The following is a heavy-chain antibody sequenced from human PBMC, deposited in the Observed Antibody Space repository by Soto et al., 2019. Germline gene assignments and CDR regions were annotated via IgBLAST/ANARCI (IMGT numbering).Heavy chain of an antibody. D-gene: IGHD4-4*01. Sequence: ASVKVSCKASGYTFTSYGISWVRQAPGQGLEWMGWISAYNGNTNYAQKLQGRVTMTTDTSTSTAYMELRSLRSDDTAVYYCARDANLTTPLFEDYYMDVWGKGTTVTVSS. CDR2: ISAYNGNT. J-gene: IGHJ6*03. CDR1: GYTFTSYG. V-gene: IGHV1-18*01. CDR3: ARDANLTTPLFEDYYMDV.